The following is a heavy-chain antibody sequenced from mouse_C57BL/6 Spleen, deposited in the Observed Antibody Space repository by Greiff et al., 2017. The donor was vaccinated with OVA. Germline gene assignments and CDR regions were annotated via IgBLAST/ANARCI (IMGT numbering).Heavy chain of an antibody. CDR2: ISDGGSYT. Sequence: EVKLMESGGGLVKPGGSLKLSCAASGFTFSSYAMSWVRQTPEKRLEWVATISDGGSYTYYPDNVKGRFTISRDNAKNNLYLQMSHLKSEDTAMYYCARDPGGKGYFDYWGQGTTLTVSS. CDR1: GFTFSSYA. V-gene: IGHV5-4*01. J-gene: IGHJ2*01. CDR3: ARDPGGKGYFDY. D-gene: IGHD2-1*01.